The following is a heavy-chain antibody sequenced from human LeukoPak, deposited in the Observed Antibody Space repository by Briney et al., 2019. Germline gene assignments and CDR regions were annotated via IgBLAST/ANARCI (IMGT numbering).Heavy chain of an antibody. Sequence: SETLSLTCTVSGGSISSSSYYWGWIRQPPGKGLEWIGSIYYSGSTYYNPSHKSRVTISVGTSKNQFSLKLSSVTAADTAVYYCARTRYYYNSRSYGAPYYFDYWGQGTLVTVSS. J-gene: IGHJ4*02. CDR2: IYYSGST. CDR1: GGSISSSSYY. CDR3: ARTRYYYNSRSYGAPYYFDY. V-gene: IGHV4-39*01. D-gene: IGHD3-10*01.